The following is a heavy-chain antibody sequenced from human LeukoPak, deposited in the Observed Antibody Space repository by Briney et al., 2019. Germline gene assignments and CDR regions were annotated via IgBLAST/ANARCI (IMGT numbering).Heavy chain of an antibody. Sequence: SETLSLTCTVSGGSISSSSYYWGWIRQPPGKGLEWIGSIYYSGSTYYNPSLKSRVTISVDTSKNQFSLKLSSVTAADTAVYYCARDAFLIAAAGGAFDIWGQGTMVTVSS. CDR1: GGSISSSSYY. CDR3: ARDAFLIAAAGGAFDI. V-gene: IGHV4-39*07. D-gene: IGHD6-13*01. J-gene: IGHJ3*02. CDR2: IYYSGST.